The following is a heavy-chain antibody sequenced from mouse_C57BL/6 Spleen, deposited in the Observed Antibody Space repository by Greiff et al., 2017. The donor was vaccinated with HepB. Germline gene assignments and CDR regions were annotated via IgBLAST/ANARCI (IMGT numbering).Heavy chain of an antibody. Sequence: VKLQESGPELVKPGASVKISCKASGYAFSSSWMNWVKQRPGKGLEWIGRIYPGDGDTNYNGKFKGKATLTADKSSSTAYMQLSSLTSEDSAVYFCARGITTVVGGDYWGQGTTLTVSS. CDR2: IYPGDGDT. CDR1: GYAFSSSW. V-gene: IGHV1-82*01. CDR3: ARGITTVVGGDY. J-gene: IGHJ2*01. D-gene: IGHD1-1*01.